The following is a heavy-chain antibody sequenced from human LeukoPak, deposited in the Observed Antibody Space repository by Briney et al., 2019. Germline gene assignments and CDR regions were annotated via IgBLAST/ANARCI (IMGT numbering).Heavy chain of an antibody. J-gene: IGHJ4*02. CDR2: IYYTGST. Sequence: SETLSLTCTVSGGSISPYYWTWIRQPPGKGLEWIGYIYYTGSTNYSPSLKSRVTMSLDTSKNQLSLNLTSVTAADTAVYYCARVGLAGHGVFDYWGQGTLVTVSS. CDR3: ARVGLAGHGVFDY. D-gene: IGHD3-10*01. CDR1: GGSISPYY. V-gene: IGHV4-59*01.